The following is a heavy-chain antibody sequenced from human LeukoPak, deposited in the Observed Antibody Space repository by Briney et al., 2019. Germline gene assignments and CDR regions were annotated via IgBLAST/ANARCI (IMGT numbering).Heavy chain of an antibody. CDR2: IYHSGST. V-gene: IGHV4-30-2*01. CDR3: ARASGRRVFDY. D-gene: IGHD6-25*01. CDR1: GGSISSGGYS. J-gene: IGHJ4*02. Sequence: PSQTLSLTCAVSGGSISSGGYSWSWIRQPPGRGLEWIGYIYHSGSTYYNPSLKSRVTISVDRSKNQFSLKLSSVTAADTAVYYCARASGRRVFDYWGQGTLVTVSS.